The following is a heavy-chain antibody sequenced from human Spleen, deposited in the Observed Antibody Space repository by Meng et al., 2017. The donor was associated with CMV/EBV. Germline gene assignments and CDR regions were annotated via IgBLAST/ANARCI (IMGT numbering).Heavy chain of an antibody. CDR2: INHSGST. CDR1: GGSFSGYY. CDR3: ASLRDGYTLDY. V-gene: IGHV4-34*01. D-gene: IGHD5-24*01. Sequence: GSLRLSCAVYGGSFSGYYWSWIRQPPGKGLEWIGEINHSGSTNYNPSLKSRVTISVDTSKNQFSLKLSSVTAADTAVYYCASLRDGYTLDYWGQGTLVTVSS. J-gene: IGHJ4*02.